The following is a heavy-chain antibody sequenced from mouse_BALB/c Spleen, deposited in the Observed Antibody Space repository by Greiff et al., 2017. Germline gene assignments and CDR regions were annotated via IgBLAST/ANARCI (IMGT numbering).Heavy chain of an antibody. Sequence: EVQLQESGPGLVKPSQSLSLTCSVTGYSITSGYYWNWLRPFPGNKLEWTGYISYDGSNNYNPSLKNRFSITRDTSKNQFFLKLNSVTTEDTATYYCARFYYGRAFFDVWGAGTTVTVSS. J-gene: IGHJ1*01. CDR2: ISYDGSN. V-gene: IGHV3-6*02. CDR1: GYSITSGYY. CDR3: ARFYYGRAFFDV. D-gene: IGHD1-2*01.